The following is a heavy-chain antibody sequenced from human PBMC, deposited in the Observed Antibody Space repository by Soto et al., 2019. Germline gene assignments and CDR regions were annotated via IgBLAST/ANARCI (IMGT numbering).Heavy chain of an antibody. D-gene: IGHD2-21*01. V-gene: IGHV4-34*01. CDR1: GGSLSDYF. CDR2: INHLGSI. CDR3: ARGGISHSAYFYYMDV. J-gene: IGHJ6*03. Sequence: SETLSLTYVVSGGSLSDYFWSWIRQPPGMALEWIGEINHLGSINYNPSLKSRVTMSVDTSKNQFSLTLNSVTAADTATYYCARGGISHSAYFYYMDVWDRGTTVTLSS.